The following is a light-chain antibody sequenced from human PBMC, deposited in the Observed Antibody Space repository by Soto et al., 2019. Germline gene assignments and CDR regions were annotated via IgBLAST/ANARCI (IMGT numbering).Light chain of an antibody. CDR3: SSYTSSSTVV. CDR2: DVS. V-gene: IGLV2-14*01. J-gene: IGLJ2*01. CDR1: SSDVGGYNY. Sequence: QSALTQPASVSGSPGQSITISCTGTSSDVGGYNYVSWYQQHPGKAPKLMIYDVSNRPSGVSNSFSGSKSGNTASLTISGLQAEDEADYYCSSYTSSSTVVVGGGTKLTVL.